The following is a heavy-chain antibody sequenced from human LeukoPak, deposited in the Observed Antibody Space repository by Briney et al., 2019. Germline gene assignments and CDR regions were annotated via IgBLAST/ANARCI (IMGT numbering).Heavy chain of an antibody. V-gene: IGHV1-69*01. D-gene: IGHD3-3*01. Sequence: ASVKVSCKASGGTFSSYAISWVRQAPGQGLEWMGGIIPIFGTANYAQKFQGRVTITADESTSTAYMELSSLRSEDTAVYYCARDGADFWSGYLRPNYYYYGMDVWGQGTTVTVSS. CDR2: IIPIFGTA. J-gene: IGHJ6*02. CDR1: GGTFSSYA. CDR3: ARDGADFWSGYLRPNYYYYGMDV.